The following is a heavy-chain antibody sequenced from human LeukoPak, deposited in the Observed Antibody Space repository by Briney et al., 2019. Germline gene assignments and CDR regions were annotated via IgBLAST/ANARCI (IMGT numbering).Heavy chain of an antibody. CDR3: AKGLRGSSWHGDDY. Sequence: GGSLRLSCAASGFTFSSYAMSWVRQAPGKGLEWVSAISGSGGSTYYADSVKGRFTISRDNSKNTLYLQMNSLRAEDTAVYYCAKGLRGSSWHGDDYWGQGTLVTVSS. CDR2: ISGSGGST. CDR1: GFTFSSYA. V-gene: IGHV3-23*01. D-gene: IGHD6-13*01. J-gene: IGHJ4*02.